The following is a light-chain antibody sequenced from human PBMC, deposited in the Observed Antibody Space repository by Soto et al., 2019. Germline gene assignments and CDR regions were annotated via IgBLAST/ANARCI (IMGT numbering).Light chain of an antibody. CDR2: DVS. CDR1: NSDVGGYNY. J-gene: IGLJ2*01. V-gene: IGLV2-14*01. Sequence: QSVLTQPASVSGSPGQSITISCTGTNSDVGGYNYVSWYQQHPGKAPKLMIYDVSNRPSGVSNRFSGSKSANTASLTISGLQAEDEADYYRSSYTSSSTLVVFGGGTKLTVL. CDR3: SSYTSSSTLVV.